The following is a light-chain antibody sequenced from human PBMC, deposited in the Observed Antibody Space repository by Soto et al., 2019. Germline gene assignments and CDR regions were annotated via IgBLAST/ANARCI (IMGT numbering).Light chain of an antibody. Sequence: QSVLTQSPSASGTPRQTVTISCSGSSGTNYVYWYQQLPGTAPKLLIYRNNQRPSGVPDRFSGSKSGTSASLAISGLRSEDEADYYCAAWDDSLSGFYVFGTGTKLTVL. V-gene: IGLV1-47*01. J-gene: IGLJ1*01. CDR3: AAWDDSLSGFYV. CDR1: SGTNY. CDR2: RNN.